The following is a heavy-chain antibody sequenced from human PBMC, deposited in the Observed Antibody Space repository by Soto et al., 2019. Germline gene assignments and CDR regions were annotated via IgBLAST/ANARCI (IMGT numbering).Heavy chain of an antibody. V-gene: IGHV3-74*01. CDR1: GFTFSSYW. Sequence: LRLSCVASGFTFSSYWMHWVRQAPGKGLVWVSRINSDGSITSYADSVKGRFTISRDNAKNTLYLQMNSLRAEDTAVYYCARGILSYYYGMDVWGQGTSVTVSS. CDR2: INSDGSIT. J-gene: IGHJ6*02. CDR3: ARGILSYYYGMDV.